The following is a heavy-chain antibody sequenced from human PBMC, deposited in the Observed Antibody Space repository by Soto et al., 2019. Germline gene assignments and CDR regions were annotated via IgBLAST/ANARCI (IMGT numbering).Heavy chain of an antibody. J-gene: IGHJ4*01. CDR1: GGTFSSYA. Sequence: SVKVSCEASGGTFSSYAISWVRQAPGQGLEWMGGIIPIFGTANYAQKFQGRVTITADESTSTAYMELSSLRSEDTAVYYCVAGPDHAKSAYWGQGTLVTVSS. CDR3: VAGPDHAKSAY. CDR2: IIPIFGTA. V-gene: IGHV1-69*13.